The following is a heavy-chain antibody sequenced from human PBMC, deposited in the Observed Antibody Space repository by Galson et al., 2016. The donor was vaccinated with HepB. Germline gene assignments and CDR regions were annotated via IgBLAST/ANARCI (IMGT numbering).Heavy chain of an antibody. CDR3: ARGDYGMDV. CDR1: GFTFSSYA. CDR2: IYSKGST. V-gene: IGHV4-31*02. J-gene: IGHJ6*02. Sequence: LRLSCAASGFTFSSYAMSWIRHRPGKGLEWIGYIYSKGSTYYNPSFKSRLTISIDTSKNQFSLNLTSVTAADTAFYYCARGDYGMDVGGQGTTVTVSS.